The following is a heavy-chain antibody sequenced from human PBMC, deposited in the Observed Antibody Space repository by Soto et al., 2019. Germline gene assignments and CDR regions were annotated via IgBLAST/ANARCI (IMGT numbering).Heavy chain of an antibody. J-gene: IGHJ4*02. V-gene: IGHV4-59*02. D-gene: IGHD1-26*01. CDR1: GDSVSNYY. CDR3: ASADTTPYYFDY. CDR2: ISYSGST. Sequence: SATLSLSCIVSGDSVSNYYWSCILQPSGKGLEWIGYISYSGSTKYNTSLECRVTMSVDTSKNQFSLKLNSVTAADTAVYYCASADTTPYYFDYWGQGTLVTVS.